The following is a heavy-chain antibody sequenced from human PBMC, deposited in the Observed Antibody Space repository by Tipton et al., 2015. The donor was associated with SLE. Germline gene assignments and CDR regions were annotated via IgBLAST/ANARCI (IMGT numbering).Heavy chain of an antibody. V-gene: IGHV4-39*06. CDR3: ARDGYDILTGHYYGMDV. J-gene: IGHJ6*02. CDR1: GGSISSSSYY. CDR2: IYTSGST. D-gene: IGHD3-9*01. Sequence: TLSLTCTVSGGSISSSSYYWGWIRQPPGKGLEWIGRIYTSGSTNYNPTLKSRVTMSVDTSKNQFTLKLSSVTAADTAVYYCARDGYDILTGHYYGMDVWGQGTTVTVSS.